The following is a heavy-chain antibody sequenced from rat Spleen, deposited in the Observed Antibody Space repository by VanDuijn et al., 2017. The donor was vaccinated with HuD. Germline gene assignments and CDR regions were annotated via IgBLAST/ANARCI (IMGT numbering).Heavy chain of an antibody. J-gene: IGHJ1*01. D-gene: IGHD1-1*01. V-gene: IGHV5-31*01. CDR3: ASPGTTYYYGWYFDF. Sequence: EVQLVESDGGLVQPGRSLKLSCAASGFTFNEYWMTWIRQLPGKGLEWVASITNTGGTTYYPDSVKGRFTISRDNARNTQYLQMDSLRSEDTATYYCASPGTTYYYGWYFDFWGPETMVTVSS. CDR2: ITNTGGTT. CDR1: GFTFNEYW.